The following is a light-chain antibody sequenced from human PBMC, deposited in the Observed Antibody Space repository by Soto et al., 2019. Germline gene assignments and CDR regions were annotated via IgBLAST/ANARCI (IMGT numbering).Light chain of an antibody. V-gene: IGLV2-14*01. CDR2: DVS. CDR3: SSYTSSSTLEV. J-gene: IGLJ1*01. Sequence: QSVLTQPASVSGSPGQSITISCTGTSSDVGGYNYASWYQQHPGEAPKLMIYDVSNRPSGVSNRFSGSKSGNTASLTISGLQAEDEADYYCSSYTSSSTLEVFGTGTKVTVL. CDR1: SSDVGGYNY.